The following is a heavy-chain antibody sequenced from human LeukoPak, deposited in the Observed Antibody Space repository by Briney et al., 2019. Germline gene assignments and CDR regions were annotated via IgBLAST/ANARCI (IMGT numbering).Heavy chain of an antibody. CDR1: GYSISSGYY. CDR2: IYTSGST. D-gene: IGHD6-19*01. CDR3: AREPAGGWYTYYYYYYMDV. V-gene: IGHV4-38-2*02. J-gene: IGHJ6*03. Sequence: SETLSLTCTVSGYSISSGYYWGWIRQPPGKGLEWIGHIYTSGSTNYNPSLKSRVTMSVATSKNQFSLKLSSVTAADTAVYYCAREPAGGWYTYYYYYYMDVWGKGTTVTISS.